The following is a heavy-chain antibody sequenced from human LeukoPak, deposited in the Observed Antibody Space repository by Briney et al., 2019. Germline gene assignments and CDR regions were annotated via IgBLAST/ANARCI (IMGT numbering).Heavy chain of an antibody. D-gene: IGHD3-10*01. V-gene: IGHV1-18*01. Sequence: GASVKVSCKASGYTFTNYGISWVRQAPGQGLEWMGWISAYNGNTNYAQKLQGRVTMTTDTSTSTAYMELRSLRSDDTAVYYCARDLTVRGVIITRFDYWGQGTLVTVSS. CDR2: ISAYNGNT. CDR3: ARDLTVRGVIITRFDY. J-gene: IGHJ4*02. CDR1: GYTFTNYG.